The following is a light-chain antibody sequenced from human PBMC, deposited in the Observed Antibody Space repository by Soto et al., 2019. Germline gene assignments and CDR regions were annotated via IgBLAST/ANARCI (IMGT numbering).Light chain of an antibody. CDR2: AAS. CDR1: QNISTW. CDR3: QHLNSYPRT. V-gene: IGKV1-5*01. J-gene: IGKJ1*01. Sequence: DIQMTQSPSTLSASVGDRVTITCRASQNISTWLAWFQQKPGTAPKLLIYAASTLQSGVPSRFSGSGSGTDFTLTISSLQPEDSATYYCQHLNSYPRTFGHGTKVDIK.